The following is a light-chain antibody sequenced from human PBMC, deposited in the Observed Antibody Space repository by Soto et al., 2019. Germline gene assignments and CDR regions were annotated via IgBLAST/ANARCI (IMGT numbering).Light chain of an antibody. Sequence: EIVLTQSPATLSLSPGERATLSCRASQSVSSYLAWYQQKPCQAPRLLMYEASNRATGIPARFSGGGSGTDFTLTIRSLEPEDFAVYYCQQRIDWPWTFGQGTKVAIK. CDR2: EAS. V-gene: IGKV3-11*01. CDR3: QQRIDWPWT. J-gene: IGKJ1*01. CDR1: QSVSSY.